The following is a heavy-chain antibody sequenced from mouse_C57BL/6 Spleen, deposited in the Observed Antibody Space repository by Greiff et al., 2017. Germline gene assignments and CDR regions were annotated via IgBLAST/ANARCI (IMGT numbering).Heavy chain of an antibody. J-gene: IGHJ2*01. CDR1: GYTFTSYW. Sequence: QVQLQQPGAELVKPGASVKLSCKASGYTFTSYWMQWVKQRPGQGLEWIGEIDPSDSYTNYNQKFKGKATFNVDTSSSTAYMQLSSLTSEDSAVYYCARRGTTVGFDYWDQGTTLTVSS. CDR2: IDPSDSYT. CDR3: ARRGTTVGFDY. V-gene: IGHV1-50*01. D-gene: IGHD1-1*01.